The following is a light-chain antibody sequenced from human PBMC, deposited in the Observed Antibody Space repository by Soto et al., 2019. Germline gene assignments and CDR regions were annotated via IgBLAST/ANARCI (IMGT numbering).Light chain of an antibody. V-gene: IGKV1-39*01. CDR3: QQSYSTLWP. CDR1: QRISNY. J-gene: IGKJ1*01. Sequence: DIQMTQSPSSLSGSVGDRVTITCRASQRISNYLNWYQQKPGEVPKLLIYAASRLQSGVPSRFRGSGSGTDFTLTISSLQPEDFATYYCQQSYSTLWPFGQGTKVDIK. CDR2: AAS.